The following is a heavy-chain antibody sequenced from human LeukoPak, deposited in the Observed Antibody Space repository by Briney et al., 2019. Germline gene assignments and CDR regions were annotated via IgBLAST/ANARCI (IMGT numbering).Heavy chain of an antibody. CDR2: IIPIFGTA. J-gene: IGHJ4*02. D-gene: IGHD5-24*01. CDR3: ARGPTATRHFDY. Sequence: SVKVSCKASGGTFSSYAISWVRQAPGQGLEWMGGIIPIFGTANYAQKFQGRVTIAADESTSTAYMELSSLRSEDTAVYYCARGPTATRHFDYWGQGTLVTVSS. V-gene: IGHV1-69*13. CDR1: GGTFSSYA.